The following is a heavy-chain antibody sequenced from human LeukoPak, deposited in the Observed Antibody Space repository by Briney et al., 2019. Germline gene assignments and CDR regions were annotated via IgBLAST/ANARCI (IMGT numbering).Heavy chain of an antibody. CDR2: ISAYNGNT. J-gene: IGHJ4*02. CDR1: GYTFTSYG. D-gene: IGHD3-22*01. CDR3: ARDWALYYDSSGSHGVDDY. V-gene: IGHV1-18*01. Sequence: ASVKVSCKASGYTFTSYGISWVRQAPGQGLEWMGWISAYNGNTNYAQKLQGRVTMTTDTSTSTAYMELRSLRSDDTAVYYCARDWALYYDSSGSHGVDDYWGQGTLVTVSS.